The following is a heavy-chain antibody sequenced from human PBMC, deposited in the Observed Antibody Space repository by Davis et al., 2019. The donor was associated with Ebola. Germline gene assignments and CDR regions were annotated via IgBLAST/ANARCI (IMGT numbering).Heavy chain of an antibody. V-gene: IGHV3-21*01. Sequence: PGGSLRLSCAASGFTFSSYSMNWVRPAPGKGLEWVSSISSGSDYIFYADSVKGRFTVSRDNAKNSLYLQINSLRAEETAVYYCARYGVASSSSWVDFWGQGTLVIVSS. CDR1: GFTFSSYS. D-gene: IGHD6-6*01. J-gene: IGHJ4*02. CDR2: ISSGSDYI. CDR3: ARYGVASSSSWVDF.